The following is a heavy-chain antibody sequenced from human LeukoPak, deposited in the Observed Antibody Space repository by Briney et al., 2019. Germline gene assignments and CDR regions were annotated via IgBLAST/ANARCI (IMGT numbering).Heavy chain of an antibody. CDR2: IYHSGST. CDR3: ASSSRY. CDR1: GCSISSGYY. Sequence: PSGTLSLTCTVSGCSISSGYYWGWIRQPPGKGLEWIGSIYHSGSTYYNPSLKSRVTISVDTSKNQFSLKLSSVTAADTAVYYCASSSRYWGQGTLVTVSS. V-gene: IGHV4-38-2*02. J-gene: IGHJ4*02.